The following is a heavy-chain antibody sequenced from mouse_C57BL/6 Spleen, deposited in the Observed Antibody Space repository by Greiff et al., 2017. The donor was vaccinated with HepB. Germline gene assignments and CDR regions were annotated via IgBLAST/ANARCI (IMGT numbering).Heavy chain of an antibody. D-gene: IGHD1-1*01. CDR3: ARHGGYYGSSPWFAY. Sequence: EVKLMESGGGLVQPGGSLKLSCAASGFTFSDYYMYWVRQTPEKRLEWVAYISNGGGSTYYPDTVKGRFTISRDNAKNTLYLQMSRLKSEDTAMYYCARHGGYYGSSPWFAYWGQGTLVTVSA. CDR1: GFTFSDYY. V-gene: IGHV5-12*01. J-gene: IGHJ3*01. CDR2: ISNGGGST.